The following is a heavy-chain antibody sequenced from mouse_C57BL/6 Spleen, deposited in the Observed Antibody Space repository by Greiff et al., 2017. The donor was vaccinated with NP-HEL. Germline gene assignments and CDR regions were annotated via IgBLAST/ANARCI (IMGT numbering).Heavy chain of an antibody. CDR2: IYPGDGDT. D-gene: IGHD3-1*01. V-gene: IGHV1-80*01. CDR3: ARSGYWLTRDMED. CDR1: GYAFSSYW. J-gene: IGHJ4*01. Sequence: VQLQQSGAELVKPGSSVKISCKASGYAFSSYWMNWVKQRPGKGLEWIGHIYPGDGDTNYNGKFKGKATLTADKSSSTAYMQLSSLTSEDSAVYFCARSGYWLTRDMEDRGKGTSVTVDS.